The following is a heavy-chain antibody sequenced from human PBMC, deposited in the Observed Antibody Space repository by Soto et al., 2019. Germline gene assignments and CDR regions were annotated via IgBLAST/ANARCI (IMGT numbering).Heavy chain of an antibody. CDR3: AKAPGGYCSGGSCYDFDY. CDR2: ISGSGGST. CDR1: GFTFSSYA. V-gene: IGHV3-23*01. J-gene: IGHJ4*02. Sequence: EVQLLESGGGLVQPGGSLRLSCAASGFTFSSYAMSSVRQAPGKGLEWVSAISGSGGSTYYADSVKGRFTISRDNSKNTLYLQMNSLRAEDTAVYYCAKAPGGYCSGGSCYDFDYWGQGTLVTVSS. D-gene: IGHD2-15*01.